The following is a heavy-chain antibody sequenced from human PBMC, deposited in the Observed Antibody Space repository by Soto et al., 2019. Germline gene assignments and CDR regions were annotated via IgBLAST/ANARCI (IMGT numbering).Heavy chain of an antibody. CDR3: ARVVATIGSADY. Sequence: GASVKVSCKASGYTFTSYYMHWVRQAPGQGLEWMGIINPSGGSTGYAQKFQGRVTMTRDTSTSTVYMELSSLRSEDTAVYYCARVVATIGSADYWGQGTLVTVSS. V-gene: IGHV1-46*01. CDR1: GYTFTSYY. J-gene: IGHJ4*02. CDR2: INPSGGST. D-gene: IGHD5-12*01.